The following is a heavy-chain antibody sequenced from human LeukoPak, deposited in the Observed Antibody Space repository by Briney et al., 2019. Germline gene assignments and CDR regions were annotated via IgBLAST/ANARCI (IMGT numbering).Heavy chain of an antibody. CDR1: GFSFSSYD. D-gene: IGHD6-19*01. J-gene: IGHJ4*02. V-gene: IGHV3-13*01. CDR2: IGSGGDT. Sequence: QSGGSLRLSCAGSGFSFSSYDMLWVRQATGKGLEWVSAIGSGGDTYYAGSVKGRFTISRESAKNSFYLQMNSLSAGDTAVYFCARAVAGTDEIGSWGQGTLVTVSS. CDR3: ARAVAGTDEIGS.